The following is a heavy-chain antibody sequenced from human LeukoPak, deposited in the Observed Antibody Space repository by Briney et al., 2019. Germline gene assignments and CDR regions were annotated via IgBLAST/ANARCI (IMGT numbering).Heavy chain of an antibody. CDR1: GFTFSNYA. CDR2: IRASGDIT. J-gene: IGHJ3*01. CDR3: ARDPNGDYLGAFDF. V-gene: IGHV3-23*01. Sequence: GGSLRLSCVASGFTFSNYAMIWVRQAPGKVLEWVSAIRASGDITSYADSVKGRFTISRDNSRNTLYLQMNRLRGDDTALSYCARDPNGDYLGAFDFWGQGTMVSVSS. D-gene: IGHD4-17*01.